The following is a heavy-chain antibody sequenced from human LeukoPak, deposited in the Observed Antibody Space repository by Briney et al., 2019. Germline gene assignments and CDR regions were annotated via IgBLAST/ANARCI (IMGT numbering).Heavy chain of an antibody. CDR1: GYTLSVLS. Sequence: SGYTLSVLSMHWVRKAPRTGLEWVSSISISHSYIYYAHSVKGRFTISRDNAKNSLYLQLSSLRAEDTAVYYCARGGYGDYGDYFDYGGQRTLVTVPS. CDR2: ISISHSYI. D-gene: IGHD4-17*01. V-gene: IGHV3-21*01. CDR3: ARGGYGDYGDYFDY. J-gene: IGHJ4*02.